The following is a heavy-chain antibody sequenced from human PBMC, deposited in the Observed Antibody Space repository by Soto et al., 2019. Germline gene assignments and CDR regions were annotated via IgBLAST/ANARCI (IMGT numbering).Heavy chain of an antibody. V-gene: IGHV4-59*08. D-gene: IGHD6-19*01. CDR1: GDSINNYY. Sequence: SETLSLTCTVSGDSINNYYLSWIRQPPGMRLEWIGYIYYTGRTDYNPSLKSRVTISVDTSKNQFSLKLSAVTAADTAVYYCARRDSTGWYEKNWGLGALVTVSS. J-gene: IGHJ4*02. CDR2: IYYTGRT. CDR3: ARRDSTGWYEKN.